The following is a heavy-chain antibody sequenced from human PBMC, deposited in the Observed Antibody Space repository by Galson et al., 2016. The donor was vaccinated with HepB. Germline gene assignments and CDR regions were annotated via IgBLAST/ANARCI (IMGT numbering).Heavy chain of an antibody. CDR1: GDSVSSNSAA. CDR3: ARGRLEMGDWHFDI. CDR2: TYYRSNWYT. Sequence: CAISGDSVSSNSAAWNWIRLSPSRGLEWLGRTYYRSNWYTDYAVSVTSRITINPDTSKNHFSLQLNSVTPEDTAVYYCARGRLEMGDWHFDIWGRGTLVTVSS. D-gene: IGHD1-1*01. J-gene: IGHJ2*01. V-gene: IGHV6-1*01.